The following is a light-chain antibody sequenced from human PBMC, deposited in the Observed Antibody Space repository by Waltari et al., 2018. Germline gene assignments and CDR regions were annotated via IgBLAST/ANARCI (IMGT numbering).Light chain of an antibody. CDR1: QGISNY. Sequence: DIQLTQSPSFLSAFVGDRVTITCRASQGISNYLAWYQQKPGKAPKVLINAASSLENGVLSRFSGSGSGTDFTLTISSLQPEDFATYHCQQSYSSPRTFGQGTKVEIK. J-gene: IGKJ1*01. V-gene: IGKV1-39*01. CDR2: AAS. CDR3: QQSYSSPRT.